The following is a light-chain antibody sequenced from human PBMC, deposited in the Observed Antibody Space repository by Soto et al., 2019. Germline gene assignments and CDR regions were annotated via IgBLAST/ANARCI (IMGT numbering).Light chain of an antibody. J-gene: IGLJ2*01. V-gene: IGLV2-14*03. CDR3: SSYTSSTHVV. Sequence: QSALTQPASVSGSPGQSITISCTGTSSDIGGYDFVSWYQQHPGKAPKLMIYDVSNRPSGVSNHFSGSKSGNTASLTISGLQAEDEADYYCSSYTSSTHVVFGGGTQLTVL. CDR2: DVS. CDR1: SSDIGGYDF.